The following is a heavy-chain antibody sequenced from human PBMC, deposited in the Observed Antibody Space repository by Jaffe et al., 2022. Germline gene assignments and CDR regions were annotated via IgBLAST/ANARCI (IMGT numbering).Heavy chain of an antibody. CDR1: GFTFSSYW. D-gene: IGHD1-7*01. CDR3: ARIAGTAGSGWFDP. V-gene: IGHV3-7*01. CDR2: IKEDGSEK. J-gene: IGHJ5*02. Sequence: EVQLVESGGGLVQPGGSLRLSCAASGFTFSSYWMTWFRQAPGKGLEWVANIKEDGSEKYYVDSVKGRFTISRDNAKNSLSLQVNSLRAEDTAVYYCARIAGTAGSGWFDPWGQGTLVTVSS.